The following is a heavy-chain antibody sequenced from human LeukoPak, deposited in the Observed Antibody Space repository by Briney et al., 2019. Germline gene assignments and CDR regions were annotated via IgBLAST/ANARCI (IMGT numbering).Heavy chain of an antibody. J-gene: IGHJ4*02. Sequence: PGGSLRLSCAASGFTVSSNYMSWVRQAPGKGLEWVSVIYSGGSTYYADSVKGRFTISRDNSKNTLYLQMNSLRAEDTAVYYCARDRGSGWQALDYWGQGTLVTVSS. CDR1: GFTVSSNY. CDR3: ARDRGSGWQALDY. D-gene: IGHD6-19*01. V-gene: IGHV3-53*01. CDR2: IYSGGST.